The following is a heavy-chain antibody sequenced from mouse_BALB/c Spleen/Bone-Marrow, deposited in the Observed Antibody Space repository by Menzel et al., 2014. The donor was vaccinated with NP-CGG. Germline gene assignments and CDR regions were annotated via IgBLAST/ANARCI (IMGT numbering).Heavy chain of an antibody. Sequence: VQLQHSGGGLVQPGGSLKLSCAASGFDFSRYWMSWVRQAPGKGLEWIGEINPDSSTINYTPSLKDKFITSRDNAENTLYLQMSKVRSEDTALYYCARQGYYGKGDYWGQGTTLTVSS. J-gene: IGHJ2*01. CDR2: INPDSSTI. V-gene: IGHV4-1*02. CDR3: ARQGYYGKGDY. CDR1: GFDFSRYW. D-gene: IGHD2-1*01.